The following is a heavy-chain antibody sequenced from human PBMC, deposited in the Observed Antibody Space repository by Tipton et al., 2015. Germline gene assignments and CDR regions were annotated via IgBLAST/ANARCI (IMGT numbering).Heavy chain of an antibody. V-gene: IGHV1-69*01. Sequence: QVQLVQSGAEVKKPGSSVKVSCKASGGSFHTYTVAWLRQAPGQGPEWMGGLISHFDKTHYAQRLQDRVTITADESKTTAYMELGSLRTEDTAVYYCATVGTHGRTLFYYFDNWGQGSPVTVSS. CDR3: ATVGTHGRTLFYYFDN. J-gene: IGHJ4*02. D-gene: IGHD1-1*01. CDR1: GGSFHTYT. CDR2: LISHFDKT.